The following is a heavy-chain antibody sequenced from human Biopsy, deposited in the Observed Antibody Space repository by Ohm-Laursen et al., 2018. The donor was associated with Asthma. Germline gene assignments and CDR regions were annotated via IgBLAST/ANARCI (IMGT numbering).Heavy chain of an antibody. D-gene: IGHD1-26*01. Sequence: SLRLSCTASGFRFSSYAMHWVRQAPGKGLDWVAVISFDGSNKNYTDSVKGRFTISRDNSRNMLHLQMNSLRAEDTAVYYCAKDVFPGWELRRGPDYWGQGTLVTVSS. CDR1: GFRFSSYA. CDR3: AKDVFPGWELRRGPDY. V-gene: IGHV3-30*18. CDR2: ISFDGSNK. J-gene: IGHJ4*02.